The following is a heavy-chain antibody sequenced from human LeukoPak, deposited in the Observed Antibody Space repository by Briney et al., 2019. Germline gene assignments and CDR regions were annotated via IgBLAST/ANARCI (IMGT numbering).Heavy chain of an antibody. D-gene: IGHD5-18*01. CDR1: GFTFDDYG. CDR2: INWNGGST. Sequence: PGGSLRLSCVASGFTFDDYGMSWVRQAPGKGLEWVSGINWNGGSTGYADSVKGRFTISRDNAENSLYLQMNSLRAEDTALYYCAKSDTAMVEGGFDYWGQGTLVTVSS. J-gene: IGHJ4*02. CDR3: AKSDTAMVEGGFDY. V-gene: IGHV3-20*04.